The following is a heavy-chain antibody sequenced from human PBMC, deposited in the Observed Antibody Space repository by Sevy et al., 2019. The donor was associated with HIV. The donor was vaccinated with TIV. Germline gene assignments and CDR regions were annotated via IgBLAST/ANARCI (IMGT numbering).Heavy chain of an antibody. J-gene: IGHJ6*02. V-gene: IGHV5-51*01. CDR2: IYPGDSDT. Sequence: GESLKISCKGFGYKFTRYWIGWVRQMPGKGLEWMGIIYPGDSDTRHSPSFQGQVTISANKSISTAYLQWSSLKASDTAMYYSARVDLPPGIAAAGSYYGMDVWGQGTTVTVSS. CDR3: ARVDLPPGIAAAGSYYGMDV. CDR1: GYKFTRYW. D-gene: IGHD6-13*01.